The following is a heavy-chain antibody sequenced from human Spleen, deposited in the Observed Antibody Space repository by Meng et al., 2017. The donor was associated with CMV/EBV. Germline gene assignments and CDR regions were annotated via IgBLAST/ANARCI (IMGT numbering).Heavy chain of an antibody. D-gene: IGHD3-22*01. Sequence: SVKVSCKASGGTFSSYAISWVRQAPGQGLEWMGGIIPIFGTANYAQKFQGRVTITTDESTSTAYMELSSLRSEDTAVYYCAREGYYGSSGGGMDVWGQGTTVTVSS. CDR3: AREGYYGSSGGGMDV. CDR1: GGTFSSYA. J-gene: IGHJ6*01. CDR2: IIPIFGTA. V-gene: IGHV1-69*05.